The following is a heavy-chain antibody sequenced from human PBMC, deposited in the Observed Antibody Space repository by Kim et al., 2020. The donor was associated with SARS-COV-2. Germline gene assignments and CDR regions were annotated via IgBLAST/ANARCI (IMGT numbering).Heavy chain of an antibody. CDR2: TSAGGDII. CDR1: GFSFASYA. CDR3: AMVLRGHEMMFDY. D-gene: IGHD3-10*01. J-gene: IGHJ4*02. Sequence: GGSLRLSCAASGFSFASYAMSWVRQAPGKGMEWRSSTSAGGDIIYYADSVKCRFTLSRDIFNNILYPQTNSLRVEDTAASYCAMVLRGHEMMFDYWGQGT. V-gene: IGHV3-23*01.